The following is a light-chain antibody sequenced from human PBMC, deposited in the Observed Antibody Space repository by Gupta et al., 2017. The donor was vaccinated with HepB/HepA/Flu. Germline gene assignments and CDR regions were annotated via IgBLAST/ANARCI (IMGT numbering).Light chain of an antibody. CDR3: QQSYSTPLT. CDR2: AAS. J-gene: IGKJ4*01. CDR1: KSISSY. V-gene: IGKV1-39*01. Sequence: DIQMTKSPSSLSASVGDRVTITCRASKSISSYLNWYQQKPGNAPKLLIYAASSLQSGVPSRFSGSGSGTDFTLTISSLQPEDFATYYCQQSYSTPLTFGGGTKVEIK.